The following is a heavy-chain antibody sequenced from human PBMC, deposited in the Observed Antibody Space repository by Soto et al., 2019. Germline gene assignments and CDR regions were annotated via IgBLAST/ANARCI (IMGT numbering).Heavy chain of an antibody. Sequence: KSSETLSLTCTVSGGSISSYYWSWIRQPPGKGLEWIGYIYYSGSTNYNPSLKSRVTISVDTSKNQFSLKLSSVTAADTAVYYCARATVWEDYYFDYWGQGTLVTVSS. J-gene: IGHJ4*02. D-gene: IGHD4-4*01. V-gene: IGHV4-59*01. CDR1: GGSISSYY. CDR2: IYYSGST. CDR3: ARATVWEDYYFDY.